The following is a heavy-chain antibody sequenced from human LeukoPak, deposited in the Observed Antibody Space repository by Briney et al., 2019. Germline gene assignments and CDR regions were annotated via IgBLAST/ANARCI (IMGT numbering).Heavy chain of an antibody. Sequence: GGSLRLACVGSGFTFSRFWMHWVRQAPGKGLEWVSYVSSSGSTIYYADSVKGRFTISRDNAKNSLYLQMNSLRAEDTAVYYCARDIGVIAADVHFDYWGQGTLVSVSS. J-gene: IGHJ4*02. CDR3: ARDIGVIAADVHFDY. CDR1: GFTFSRFW. CDR2: VSSSGSTI. D-gene: IGHD6-13*01. V-gene: IGHV3-48*04.